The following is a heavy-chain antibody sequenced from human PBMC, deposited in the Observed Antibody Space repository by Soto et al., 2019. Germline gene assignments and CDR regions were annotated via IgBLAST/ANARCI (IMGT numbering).Heavy chain of an antibody. Sequence: GASVKVSCKVSGYTLTELSMHWVRQAPGKGLEWMGGFDPEDGETIYAQKFQGRVTMTEDTSTDTAYMELSSLRSEDTAVYYCATSPAQSFGDYYHYYGMDVWGQGTTVTVSS. CDR1: GYTLTELS. CDR2: FDPEDGET. D-gene: IGHD3-10*01. CDR3: ATSPAQSFGDYYHYYGMDV. J-gene: IGHJ6*02. V-gene: IGHV1-24*01.